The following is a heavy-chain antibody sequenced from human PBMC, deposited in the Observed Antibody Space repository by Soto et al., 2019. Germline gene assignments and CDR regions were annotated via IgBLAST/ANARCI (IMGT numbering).Heavy chain of an antibody. V-gene: IGHV3-9*01. Sequence: EVQLVESGGGLVQPGRSLRLSCAASGFSFDDYAMHWLRQAPGKGLEWVSGISWNSGSIGYADSVKGRFTISRDNAKNSLYLQMNSLRAEDTALYYCAKAAVDYGDSNWFDPWGQGTLVTVSS. CDR3: AKAAVDYGDSNWFDP. CDR2: ISWNSGSI. CDR1: GFSFDDYA. D-gene: IGHD4-17*01. J-gene: IGHJ5*02.